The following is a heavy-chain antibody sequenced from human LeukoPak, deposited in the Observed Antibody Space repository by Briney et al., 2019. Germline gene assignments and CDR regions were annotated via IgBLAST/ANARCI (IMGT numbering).Heavy chain of an antibody. CDR2: INHSGYT. V-gene: IGHV4-34*01. J-gene: IGHJ4*02. D-gene: IGHD4-17*01. CDR1: GVSFNDYY. CDR3: TRMTTGHDY. Sequence: SEALSLTCAVSGVSFNDYYWSWVRQPPGKGLEWIGEINHSGYTNDSPSLKSRVTMSIDTSRKQFSLKPRSVTVTDTAVYYCTRMTTGHDYWGQGTLVTVSS.